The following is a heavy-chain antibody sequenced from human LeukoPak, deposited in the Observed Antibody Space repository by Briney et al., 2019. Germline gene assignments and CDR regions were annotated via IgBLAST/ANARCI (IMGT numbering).Heavy chain of an antibody. V-gene: IGHV3-74*01. Sequence: GGSLRLSCAASGFTFSSYWMHWVRQAPGKGLVWVSRVNTDGSSTSYADSVKGRFTISRDNAKNSLYLQMNSLRAEDTAVYYCARDGRYSSSWFSYNWFDPWGQGTLVTVSS. J-gene: IGHJ5*02. CDR3: ARDGRYSSSWFSYNWFDP. D-gene: IGHD6-13*01. CDR2: VNTDGSST. CDR1: GFTFSSYW.